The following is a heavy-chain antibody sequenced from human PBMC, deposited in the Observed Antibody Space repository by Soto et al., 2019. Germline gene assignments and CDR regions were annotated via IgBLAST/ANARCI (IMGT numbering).Heavy chain of an antibody. CDR3: ARSIVVVTALDY. Sequence: QVQLVQSGAEAKKPGASVKVSCKGSGYTFTSYAMHWVRQAPGPRLEWMGWINAGNGNTKYSQQFQGRVTITRDTSASTAYMELSSLRSEDTAVYYCARSIVVVTALDYWGQGTLVTVSS. J-gene: IGHJ4*02. V-gene: IGHV1-3*01. CDR2: INAGNGNT. CDR1: GYTFTSYA. D-gene: IGHD2-21*02.